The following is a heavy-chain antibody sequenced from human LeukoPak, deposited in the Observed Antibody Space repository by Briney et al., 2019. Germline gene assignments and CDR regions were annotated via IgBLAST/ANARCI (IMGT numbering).Heavy chain of an antibody. D-gene: IGHD3-22*01. V-gene: IGHV1-24*01. Sequence: GASVKVSCKVSGYTLTELSMHWVRQAPGKGLEWMGGFDPEDGETIYAQKFQGRVTMTEGTSTDTAYMGLSSLRSEDTAVYYCATDTKIAVAGVFFIYWGQGTLVTVSS. CDR1: GYTLTELS. CDR3: ATDTKIAVAGVFFIY. CDR2: FDPEDGET. J-gene: IGHJ4*02.